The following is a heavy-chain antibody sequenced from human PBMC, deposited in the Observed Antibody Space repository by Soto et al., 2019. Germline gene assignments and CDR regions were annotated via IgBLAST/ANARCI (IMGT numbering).Heavy chain of an antibody. J-gene: IGHJ4*02. Sequence: EVQLLESGGGLVQPGGSLRLSCAASGFTFSSYAMSWVRQAPGKGLEWVSAISGSGGSTYYADSVKGRFTISRDNSKNTLYLQMNSLRAEDTAVYYCAKGGRPARYDSSGYYSTHLDYWGQGTLATVSS. CDR1: GFTFSSYA. CDR3: AKGGRPARYDSSGYYSTHLDY. CDR2: ISGSGGST. D-gene: IGHD3-22*01. V-gene: IGHV3-23*01.